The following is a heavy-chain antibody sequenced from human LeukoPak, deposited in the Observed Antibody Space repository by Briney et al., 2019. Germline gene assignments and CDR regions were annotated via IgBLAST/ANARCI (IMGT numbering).Heavy chain of an antibody. Sequence: SETLSLTCTVSGGSISSTGHYWGWIRQPPGTGLECIGSIYYSGITDYNPSLRSRVTISLDTSNNQVSLKLNSVTAADTAVYYCARRRDEYGSYFDYWGQGTLVTVSS. CDR3: ARRRDEYGSYFDY. J-gene: IGHJ4*02. V-gene: IGHV4-39*01. CDR1: GGSISSTGHY. CDR2: IYYSGIT. D-gene: IGHD5-24*01.